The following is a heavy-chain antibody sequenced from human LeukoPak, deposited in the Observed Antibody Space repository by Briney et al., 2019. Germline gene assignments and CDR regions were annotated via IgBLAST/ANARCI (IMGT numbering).Heavy chain of an antibody. CDR3: AKDSGHWNDELVFDY. Sequence: GGSLRLSCAASGFTFSSYGMHWVRQAPGKGLEWVAFIRYDGSNKYYADSVKGRFTISRDNSKNPLYLQMNSLRAEDAAVYYCAKDSGHWNDELVFDYWGQGTLVTVSS. V-gene: IGHV3-30*02. CDR2: IRYDGSNK. J-gene: IGHJ4*02. D-gene: IGHD1-1*01. CDR1: GFTFSSYG.